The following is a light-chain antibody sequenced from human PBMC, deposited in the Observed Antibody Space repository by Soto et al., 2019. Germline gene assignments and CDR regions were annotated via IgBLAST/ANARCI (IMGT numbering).Light chain of an antibody. CDR2: AAS. CDR1: QNIVRH. J-gene: IGKJ1*01. CDR3: QQSFSTPRT. V-gene: IGKV1-39*01. Sequence: DLQMTQFPSSLSASVGDRVTITCRASQNIVRHLNWYQQKPGKAPNLLIYAASSLQSGVPSRFSGSGSGTDFTLTISSLQPEDFATYYCQQSFSTPRTFGQGTRVEIK.